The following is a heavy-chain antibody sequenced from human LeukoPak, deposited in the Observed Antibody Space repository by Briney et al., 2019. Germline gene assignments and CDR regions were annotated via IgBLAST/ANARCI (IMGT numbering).Heavy chain of an antibody. Sequence: GGSLRLSCAAPGFTFSSYSMNWVRQAPGKGLEWVSSITSSSSYIYYADSVKGRFTISRDNAKNSLYLQMNSLRAEDTAVYYCASNIPIDYWGQGTLVTVSS. D-gene: IGHD2-21*01. CDR1: GFTFSSYS. CDR2: ITSSSSYI. CDR3: ASNIPIDY. V-gene: IGHV3-21*01. J-gene: IGHJ4*02.